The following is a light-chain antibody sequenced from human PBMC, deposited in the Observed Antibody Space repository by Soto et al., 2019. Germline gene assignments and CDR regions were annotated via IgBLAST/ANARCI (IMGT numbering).Light chain of an antibody. Sequence: DDVMTQSPLSLPVTLGQPASISCRSSQSLVYNDGNTYLDWFQQRPGQSPRRLIYDVSNWDSAVPHRFSGSGSGTDFTLKISRVEAVDVWVYYCMQGTNRLGTFGQGTKVEIK. CDR3: MQGTNRLGT. V-gene: IGKV2D-30*01. J-gene: IGKJ1*01. CDR2: DVS. CDR1: QSLVYNDGNTY.